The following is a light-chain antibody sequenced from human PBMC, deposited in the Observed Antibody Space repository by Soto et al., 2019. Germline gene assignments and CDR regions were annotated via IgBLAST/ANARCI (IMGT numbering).Light chain of an antibody. CDR2: GAS. J-gene: IGKJ1*01. Sequence: EIVLTQSPATLSVSPGERASLSCRGSQSISRNLAWYQQKPGQAPRLLIYGASSRATGIPDRFSGSGSGTDFTRTIRRLETEDFAMYYCHQYDSWTFGQGTKVDIK. CDR1: QSISRN. V-gene: IGKV3-20*01. CDR3: HQYDSWT.